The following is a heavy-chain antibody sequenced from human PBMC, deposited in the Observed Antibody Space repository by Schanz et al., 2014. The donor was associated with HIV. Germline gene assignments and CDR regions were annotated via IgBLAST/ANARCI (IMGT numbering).Heavy chain of an antibody. CDR1: GFTFSDYN. D-gene: IGHD1-26*01. CDR2: ISSDSSYI. J-gene: IGHJ4*02. CDR3: ASTRERYSRATSGFDY. V-gene: IGHV3-21*01. Sequence: EVQLVESGGGLVNIGGSLRLSCAASGFTFSDYNMNWVRQAPGKGLEWVSSISSDSSYIFYTDSVKGRFTISRDNAKKSLYLRMNSLRAEDTAVYYCASTRERYSRATSGFDYWGQGTLVTVS.